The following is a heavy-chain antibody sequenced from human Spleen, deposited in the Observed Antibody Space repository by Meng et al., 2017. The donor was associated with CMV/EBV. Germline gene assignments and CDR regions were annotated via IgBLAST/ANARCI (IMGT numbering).Heavy chain of an antibody. Sequence: GSLRLSCAVYGGSFSGYYWSWIRQPPGKGLEWIGEINHSGSTNYNPSLKSRVTISVDTSKNQFSLKLSSVTAADTAVYYCARGRSLLTGTTDWFDPWGQGTPVTVSS. D-gene: IGHD1-7*01. CDR3: ARGRSLLTGTTDWFDP. CDR1: GGSFSGYY. CDR2: INHSGST. J-gene: IGHJ5*02. V-gene: IGHV4-34*01.